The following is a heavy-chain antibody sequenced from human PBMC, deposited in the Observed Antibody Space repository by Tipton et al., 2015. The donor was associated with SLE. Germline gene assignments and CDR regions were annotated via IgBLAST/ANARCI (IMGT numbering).Heavy chain of an antibody. V-gene: IGHV4-34*01. Sequence: LRLSCSASGFTFSSYAMHWVRQAPGKGLEWIGEINHSGSTNYNPSLKSRVTISVDTSKNQFSLKLSSVTAADTAVYYCARGQTGPAGYFDYWGQGTLVTVSS. CDR3: ARGQTGPAGYFDY. J-gene: IGHJ4*02. D-gene: IGHD1-1*01. CDR1: GFTFSSYA. CDR2: INHSGST.